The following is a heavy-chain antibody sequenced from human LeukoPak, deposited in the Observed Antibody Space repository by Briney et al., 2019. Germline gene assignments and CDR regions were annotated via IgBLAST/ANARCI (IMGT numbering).Heavy chain of an antibody. V-gene: IGHV3-23*01. CDR1: GFTFSSYA. CDR3: ARVRGAWEYYFDY. D-gene: IGHD1-26*01. Sequence: GGSLRLSCAASGFTFSSYAMSWVRQAPGKGLEWVSAISGSGGSTYYADSVKGRFTISRDNSKNTLYLQMNSLRPEDTAVYYCARVRGAWEYYFDYWGQGTLVTVSS. J-gene: IGHJ4*02. CDR2: ISGSGGST.